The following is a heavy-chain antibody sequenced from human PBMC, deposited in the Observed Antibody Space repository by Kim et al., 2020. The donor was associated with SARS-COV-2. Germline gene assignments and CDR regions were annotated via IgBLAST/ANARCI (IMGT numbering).Heavy chain of an antibody. D-gene: IGHD6-13*01. J-gene: IGHJ4*01. CDR1: GFTFGNSD. CDR2: ITFTGTNT. CDR3: AKGGRSSSWYYNYLEY. V-gene: IGHV3-23*01. Sequence: GGSLRLSCAASGFTFGNSDMTWVRQAPGKGLEWVSVITFTGTNTYYADSGKGRFTISRDNFRNTLYLQMDNLGADDTAVYYCAKGGRSSSWYYNYLEYWG.